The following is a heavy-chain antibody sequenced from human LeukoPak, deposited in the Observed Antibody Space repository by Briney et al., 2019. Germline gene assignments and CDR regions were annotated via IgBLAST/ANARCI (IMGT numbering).Heavy chain of an antibody. D-gene: IGHD3-3*01. CDR2: INTNTGNP. CDR3: ARDYYDFWSGYYLGPHYMDV. J-gene: IGHJ6*03. V-gene: IGHV7-4-1*02. Sequence: ASMKVSCKASGYSFTGYYIHWVRQAPGQGLEWMGWINTNTGNPTYAQGFTGRFVFSLDTSVSTAYLQISSLKAEDTAVYYCARDYYDFWSGYYLGPHYMDVWGKGTTVTVSS. CDR1: GYSFTGYY.